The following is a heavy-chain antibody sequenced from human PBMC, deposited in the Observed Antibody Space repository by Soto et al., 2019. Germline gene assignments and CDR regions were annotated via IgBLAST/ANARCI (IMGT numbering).Heavy chain of an antibody. D-gene: IGHD2-2*02. Sequence: GGSLRLSCAASGFTFSSYSMNWVRQAPGKGLEWVSSISSSSSYIYYADSVKGRFTISRDNAKNSRYLQMNSLRAEDTAVYYCASGGYCSSTSCYRYYYMDVWGKGTTVTVSS. CDR2: ISSSSSYI. J-gene: IGHJ6*03. CDR3: ASGGYCSSTSCYRYYYMDV. V-gene: IGHV3-21*01. CDR1: GFTFSSYS.